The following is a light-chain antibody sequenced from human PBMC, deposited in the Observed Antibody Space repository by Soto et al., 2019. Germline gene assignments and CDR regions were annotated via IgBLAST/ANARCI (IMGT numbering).Light chain of an antibody. CDR2: DAS. V-gene: IGKV1-33*01. Sequence: DIQMIQSPSSLSASVGDRVTITCQASQEISNYLNWYQQKPGKAPKLLIYDASNWERGVPSRFRGRGSGTDFTFTISSLQPEDFATYYCQQYDHLPRTFGRGTKVEIK. J-gene: IGKJ1*01. CDR1: QEISNY. CDR3: QQYDHLPRT.